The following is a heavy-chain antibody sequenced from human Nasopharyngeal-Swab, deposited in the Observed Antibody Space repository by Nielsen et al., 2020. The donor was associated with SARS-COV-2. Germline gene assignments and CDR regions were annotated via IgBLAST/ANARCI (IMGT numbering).Heavy chain of an antibody. CDR3: ARVSSGWDYHYYYMDI. D-gene: IGHD6-19*01. V-gene: IGHV3-53*04. Sequence: GGSLRLSCAASGFTVNTNYMSWVRQAPGKGLEWVSIIYSDGSTYYAGSVKGRFTISRHNSNNTLHLQMNSLRGEDTAVYYCARVSSGWDYHYYYMDIWGQGTTVTVSS. CDR2: IYSDGST. CDR1: GFTVNTNY. J-gene: IGHJ6*03.